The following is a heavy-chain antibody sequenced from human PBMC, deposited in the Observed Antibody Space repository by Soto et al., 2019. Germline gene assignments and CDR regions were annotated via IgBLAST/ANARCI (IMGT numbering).Heavy chain of an antibody. CDR2: IESETDGGTT. J-gene: IGHJ4*02. CDR1: GFTFSNAW. Sequence: EVQLVESGGGLVKPGGSLRLSCAASGFTFSNAWMNWVRQAPGKGLEWVGRIESETDGGTTDYAAPVKGRFTISRDDSINMVYLQMNSLKIEDTAVYYCTSRVRTTNDYWGQGTLVTVSS. CDR3: TSRVRTTNDY. V-gene: IGHV3-15*07. D-gene: IGHD1-1*01.